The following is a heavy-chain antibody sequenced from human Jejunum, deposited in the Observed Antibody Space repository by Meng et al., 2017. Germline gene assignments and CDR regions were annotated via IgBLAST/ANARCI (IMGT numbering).Heavy chain of an antibody. CDR3: ARVVRGNYISFDY. D-gene: IGHD1-7*01. V-gene: IGHV4-38-2*01. J-gene: IGHJ4*02. Sequence: SETLSLTCALFGYSISSGYYWGWLRQPPGKGLEWIGSIYHSGSTYSNPSLKSRVTISVDTSKNQFSLQLSSVTAADTAVYYCARVVRGNYISFDYWGQGNLVNGAS. CDR1: GYSISSGYY. CDR2: IYHSGST.